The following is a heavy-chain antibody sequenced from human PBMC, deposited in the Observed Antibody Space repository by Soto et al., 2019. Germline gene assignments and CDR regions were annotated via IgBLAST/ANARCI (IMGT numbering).Heavy chain of an antibody. J-gene: IGHJ4*02. D-gene: IGHD3-22*01. CDR2: IFSSDGK. CDR3: ARIEGYDSTGYYPDY. CDR1: GGSVSSDNYY. Sequence: ETLSLTCTVSGGSVSSDNYYWSWIRQPPGKALEWLAHIFSSDGKSYSTSLRSRLTISKDTSKSQVVLTMTNVDPVDTATYYCARIEGYDSTGYYPDYWGPGILVTVSS. V-gene: IGHV2-26*02.